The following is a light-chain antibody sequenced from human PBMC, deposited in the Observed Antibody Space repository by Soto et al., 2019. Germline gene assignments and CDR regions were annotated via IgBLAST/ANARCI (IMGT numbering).Light chain of an antibody. CDR1: QGISTY. CDR3: QQSYSTTWT. Sequence: DTQMTQSPSSLSASVGDRVTITCRASQGISTYLNWSQQKPGKAPKLLIYAASSLQSGVPSRFSGSGSETDFTLTISSLQPEDFATYSCQQSYSTTWTFGQGTKV. CDR2: AAS. V-gene: IGKV1-39*01. J-gene: IGKJ1*01.